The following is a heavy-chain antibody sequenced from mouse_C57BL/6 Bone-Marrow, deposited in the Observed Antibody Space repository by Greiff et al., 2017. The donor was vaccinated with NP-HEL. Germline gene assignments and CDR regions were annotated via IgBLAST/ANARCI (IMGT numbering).Heavy chain of an antibody. CDR3: ASYYGYRYYAMDY. CDR2: IDPSDSYT. D-gene: IGHD1-1*01. J-gene: IGHJ4*01. Sequence: QVQLQQPGAELVKPGASVKLSCKASGYTFTSYWMQWVKQRPGQGLEWIGEIDPSDSYTNYNQKFKGKATLTVDTSSSTAYMQLSSLTSEDSAVYYCASYYGYRYYAMDYWGQGTSVTVSS. V-gene: IGHV1-50*01. CDR1: GYTFTSYW.